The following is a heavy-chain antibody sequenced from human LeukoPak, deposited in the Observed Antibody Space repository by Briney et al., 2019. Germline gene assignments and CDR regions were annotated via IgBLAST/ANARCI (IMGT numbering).Heavy chain of an antibody. Sequence: PSQTLSLTCTVSGGSISSGSYYWSWIRQPAGKGLEWIGRIYTGGSTNYNPSLKSRVTISVDTSKNQFSLKLSSVTAADTAVYYCARGSPTYLEWLSTFDYWGQGTLVTVSS. CDR3: ARGSPTYLEWLSTFDY. V-gene: IGHV4-61*02. J-gene: IGHJ4*02. D-gene: IGHD3-3*01. CDR1: GGSISSGSYY. CDR2: IYTGGST.